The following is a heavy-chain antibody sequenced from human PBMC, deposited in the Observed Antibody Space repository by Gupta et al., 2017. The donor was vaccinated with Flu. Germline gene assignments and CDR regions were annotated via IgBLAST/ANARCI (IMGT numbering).Heavy chain of an antibody. CDR3: ARDGPFYYESSGRGNYYYGMDV. CDR2: IYYTGRT. J-gene: IGHJ6*02. D-gene: IGHD3-22*01. V-gene: IGHV4-59*01. Sequence: QVQLQKSCSGLGRPSETLSRSCTVYGDCISDYYCSWNRHHPATGLEWSGYIYYTGRTKYNPSLKSRVSISVDTSKNQFSLRVMSVTAADTAVYFCARDGPFYYESSGRGNYYYGMDVWGQGTTVTVSS. CDR1: GDCISDYY.